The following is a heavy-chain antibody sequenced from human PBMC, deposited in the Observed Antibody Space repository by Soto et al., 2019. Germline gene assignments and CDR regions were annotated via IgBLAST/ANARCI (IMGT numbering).Heavy chain of an antibody. J-gene: IGHJ4*02. V-gene: IGHV4-4*02. CDR2: IHHSGSA. Sequence: PSETLSLTCAVSGGSIISKTRWSWVRQPPGTGLEWIGEIHHSGSANYNPSLKSRVTISVDKSKNQFSLKVTSLTAADTAVYYCATDDYWGQGILVTVSS. CDR3: ATDDY. CDR1: GGSIISKTR.